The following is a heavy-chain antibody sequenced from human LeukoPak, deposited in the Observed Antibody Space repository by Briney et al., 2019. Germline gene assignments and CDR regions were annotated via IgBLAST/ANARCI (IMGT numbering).Heavy chain of an antibody. CDR3: ARAGPPAFDP. V-gene: IGHV3-48*03. CDR2: ISYSGSTT. J-gene: IGHJ5*02. CDR1: GFTFTNFE. Sequence: GGSLRLSCAASGFTFTNFEMNWVRQPPGKGLEWVSYISYSGSTTSYADSVKGRFTIPRDNAKNSLYLQMNSLRAEDTAVYYCARAGPPAFDPWGQGTLVTVSS.